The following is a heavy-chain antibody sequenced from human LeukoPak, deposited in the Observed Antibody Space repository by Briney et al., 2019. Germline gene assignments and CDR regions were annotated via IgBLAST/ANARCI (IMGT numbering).Heavy chain of an antibody. D-gene: IGHD4-17*01. CDR1: SGSLSGYS. Sequence: SETLSLTCAVSSGSLSGYSWGWIRQPAGKGLEWVGEISHSGITNYNASLKGRVTISLKKSEIQFSLMLSSVTAADTAVYYCTRQSGTVTPIDYWSQGTLVTVSS. V-gene: IGHV4-34*01. CDR3: TRQSGTVTPIDY. CDR2: ISHSGIT. J-gene: IGHJ4*02.